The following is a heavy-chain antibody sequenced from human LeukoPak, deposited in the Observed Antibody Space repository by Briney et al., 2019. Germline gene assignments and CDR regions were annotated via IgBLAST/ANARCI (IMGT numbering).Heavy chain of an antibody. V-gene: IGHV4-59*08. CDR3: ARHAGSGSYFPLGY. CDR2: IYYSGST. J-gene: IGHJ4*02. D-gene: IGHD3-10*01. CDR1: GGSISSYY. Sequence: TASETLSLTCTVSGGSISSYYWSWLRQPPGKGLEWIGYIYYSGSTNYNPSLKSRVTISVDTSKNQFSLKLSSVTAADTAVYYCARHAGSGSYFPLGYWGQGTLVTVSS.